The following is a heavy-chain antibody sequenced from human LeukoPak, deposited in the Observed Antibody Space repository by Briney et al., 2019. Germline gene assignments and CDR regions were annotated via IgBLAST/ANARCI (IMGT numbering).Heavy chain of an antibody. D-gene: IGHD1-26*01. J-gene: IGHJ4*02. V-gene: IGHV3-7*01. CDR2: MKEDGREI. CDR3: VRGGATRGRFEN. Sequence: GGSLRLSCAASGFPFNVQTMSWVRQAPGKGLDWVASMKEDGREIYYVDSAKGRFTISRGNPKNSLYLQMNYLRVEDTAVYYCVRGGATRGRFENWGQGTLVTVSS. CDR1: GFPFNVQT.